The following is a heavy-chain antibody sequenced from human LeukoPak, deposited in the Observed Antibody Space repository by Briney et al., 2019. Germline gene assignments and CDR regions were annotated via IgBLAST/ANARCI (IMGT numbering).Heavy chain of an antibody. CDR1: GFTFSSYW. CDR2: IKQDGSEK. CDR3: ARARLYYDILTGYYSYYFDY. V-gene: IGHV3-7*01. J-gene: IGHJ4*02. Sequence: QSGGSLRLSCAASGFTFSSYWMSWVRQAPGKGLEWVANIKQDGSEKYYVDSVKGRFTNSRDNAKNSLYLQMNSLRAEDTAVYYCARARLYYDILTGYYSYYFDYWGQGTLVTVSS. D-gene: IGHD3-9*01.